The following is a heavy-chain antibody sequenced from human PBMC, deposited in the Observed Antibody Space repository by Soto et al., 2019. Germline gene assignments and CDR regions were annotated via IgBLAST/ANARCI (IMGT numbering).Heavy chain of an antibody. D-gene: IGHD5-12*01. CDR2: IYCGDSDA. CDR1: GYNFPKYW. V-gene: IGHV5-51*01. Sequence: PGESLKISCKASGYNFPKYWIGWVRQMPGKGLKWMGIIYCGDSDAKYSPSFEGQVTISADQSNNVVYLQWSSLKASDTAIYYCARREYSGYEFFDLWGQGPLVTVYS. CDR3: ARREYSGYEFFDL. J-gene: IGHJ4*02.